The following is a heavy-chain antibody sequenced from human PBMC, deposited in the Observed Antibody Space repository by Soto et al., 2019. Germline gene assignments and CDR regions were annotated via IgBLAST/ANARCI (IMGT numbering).Heavy chain of an antibody. J-gene: IGHJ4*02. CDR1: GLTFSNYA. CDR3: AKNQERALPRVIDF. Sequence: EVRLLESGGGLVKPGGSLRLSCATSGLTFSNYAMSWVRQAPGGGLEWVSSMSGSSSTTYSADSVRGRFTISRDRSKNTLYLQMSSLRAADTALYYCAKNQERALPRVIDFWGQGTLVTVSS. V-gene: IGHV3-23*01. CDR2: MSGSSSTT. D-gene: IGHD3-16*02.